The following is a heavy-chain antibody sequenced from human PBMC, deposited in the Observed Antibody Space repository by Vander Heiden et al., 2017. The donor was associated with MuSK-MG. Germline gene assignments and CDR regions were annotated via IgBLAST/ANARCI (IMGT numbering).Heavy chain of an antibody. V-gene: IGHV3-30-3*01. D-gene: IGHD4-17*01. J-gene: IGHJ4*02. CDR3: ARGSPPRAVTTSCFDY. CDR1: GFTFSSYA. Sequence: QVQLVESGGGVVQPGRSLRLSCAASGFTFSSYAMHWVRQAPGKGLEWVAVISYDGSNKYYADSVKGRFTISRDNSKNTLYLQMNSLRAEDTAVYYCARGSPPRAVTTSCFDYWGQGTLVTVSS. CDR2: ISYDGSNK.